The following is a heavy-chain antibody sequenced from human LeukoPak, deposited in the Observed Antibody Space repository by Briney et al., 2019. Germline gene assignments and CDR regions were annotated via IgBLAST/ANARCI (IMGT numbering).Heavy chain of an antibody. Sequence: SETLSLTCTVSGGSISSGSYYWNWIRQPAGKGLEWIGRIYTSGSTNYNPSLKSRVTISVDTSKNQFSLKLSSVTAADTAVYYCARGGGIQLWPKSNFDYWGQGTLVTVSS. CDR2: IYTSGST. CDR1: GGSISSGSYY. CDR3: ARGGGIQLWPKSNFDY. V-gene: IGHV4-61*02. J-gene: IGHJ4*02. D-gene: IGHD5-18*01.